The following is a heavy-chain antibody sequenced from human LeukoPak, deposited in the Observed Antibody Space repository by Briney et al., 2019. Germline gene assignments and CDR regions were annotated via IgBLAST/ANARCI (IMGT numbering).Heavy chain of an antibody. J-gene: IGHJ6*02. CDR1: SGSISGYY. CDR3: ARDGDIAAADYYYYYGMDV. D-gene: IGHD6-13*01. V-gene: IGHV4-39*07. CDR2: IYYSGST. Sequence: SETLSLTCTVSSGSISGYYWGWIRQPPGKGLEWIGSIYYSGSTYYNPSLKSRVTISVDTSKNQFSLKLSSVTAADTAVYYCARDGDIAAADYYYYYGMDVWGQGTTVTVSS.